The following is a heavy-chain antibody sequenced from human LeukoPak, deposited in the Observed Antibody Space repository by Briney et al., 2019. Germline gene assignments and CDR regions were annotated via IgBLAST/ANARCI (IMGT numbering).Heavy chain of an antibody. CDR3: ARVRTENYYGMDV. Sequence: QTGGSLRLSCAASGFTFRSYWMSWVRQAPGKGLEWVTNIKQGASEIYYVDSVNGRFTISRDNAKNSLYLQMNSLRVEDTAVYYCARVRTENYYGMDVWGQGTTVTVSS. V-gene: IGHV3-7*04. CDR1: GFTFRSYW. D-gene: IGHD3/OR15-3a*01. J-gene: IGHJ6*02. CDR2: IKQGASEI.